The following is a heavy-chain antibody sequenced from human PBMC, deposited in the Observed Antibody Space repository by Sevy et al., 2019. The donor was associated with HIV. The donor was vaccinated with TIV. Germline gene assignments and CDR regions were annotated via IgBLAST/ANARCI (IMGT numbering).Heavy chain of an antibody. CDR1: GFTFSKYS. Sequence: GSLRLSCAASGFTFSKYSMSWIRQTPGKGLEWVSTFSFGCGKINYADSVKGRFTISRDDSRNTFYLQMNSLRAEETAIYYCAREGCTKPHDYWGQGTVVTVSS. D-gene: IGHD2-8*01. CDR2: FSFGCGKI. V-gene: IGHV3-23*01. J-gene: IGHJ4*02. CDR3: AREGCTKPHDY.